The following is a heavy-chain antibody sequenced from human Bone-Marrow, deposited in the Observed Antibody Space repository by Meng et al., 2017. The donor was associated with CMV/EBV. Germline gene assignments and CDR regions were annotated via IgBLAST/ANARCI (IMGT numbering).Heavy chain of an antibody. V-gene: IGHV4-31*03. CDR3: AREGGPYYDYWSGSYDNNYYGMNV. D-gene: IGHD3-3*01. CDR1: GGSIISGYY. J-gene: IGHJ6*02. Sequence: SETLSLTCTVSGGSIISGYYWTWIRQHPGKGLEWIGYIHHSGDSYYSPSLKSRVTMSVDTSKNQLSLRVNSVTAADTAVYYCAREGGPYYDYWSGSYDNNYYGMNVWGQGTTVTVSS. CDR2: IHHSGDS.